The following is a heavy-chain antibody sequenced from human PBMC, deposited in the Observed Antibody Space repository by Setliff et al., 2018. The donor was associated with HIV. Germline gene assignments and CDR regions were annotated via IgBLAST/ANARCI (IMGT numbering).Heavy chain of an antibody. Sequence: ASVKVSCKASGNTLRNNVINWVRQAPGQGLEWMGRISVYNGNTIYAQKLQGRVIMTTDTSTSTAYMELRSLRSDDTAMYYCATQRDIVMVPGQGGFDIWAQGTMVTVSS. J-gene: IGHJ3*02. CDR2: ISVYNGNT. D-gene: IGHD2-2*01. CDR1: GNTLRNNV. V-gene: IGHV1-18*01. CDR3: ATQRDIVMVPGQGGFDI.